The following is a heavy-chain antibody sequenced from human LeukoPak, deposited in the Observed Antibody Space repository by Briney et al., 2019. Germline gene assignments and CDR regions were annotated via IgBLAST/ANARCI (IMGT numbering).Heavy chain of an antibody. V-gene: IGHV3-23*01. CDR1: GFIFSSYA. J-gene: IGHJ4*02. CDR3: AKDATIAARPAYFDY. D-gene: IGHD6-6*01. Sequence: PGGSLRLSCAASGFIFSSYAMSWVRQAPGKGLEWVSTISGSGGSTYYADSVKGRFTISRDNSKNTLYLQMNSLRAEDTAVYYCAKDATIAARPAYFDYWGQGTLVTVPS. CDR2: ISGSGGST.